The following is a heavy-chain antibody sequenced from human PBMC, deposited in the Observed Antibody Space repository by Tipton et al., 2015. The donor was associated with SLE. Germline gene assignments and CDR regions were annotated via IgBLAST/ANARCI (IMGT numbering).Heavy chain of an antibody. CDR1: GFSFSDYE. J-gene: IGHJ4*02. Sequence: SLRLSCAASGFSFSDYEMNWVRQAPGKGPEWVSFISLSGNTIYYADSVKGRFTISRDNAKNSLYLQMNSLRADDTAVYYCARDCCYCFSCYRYWGQGTQVTVSS. CDR3: ARDCCYCFSCYRY. V-gene: IGHV3-48*03. CDR2: ISLSGNTI. D-gene: IGHD2-15*01.